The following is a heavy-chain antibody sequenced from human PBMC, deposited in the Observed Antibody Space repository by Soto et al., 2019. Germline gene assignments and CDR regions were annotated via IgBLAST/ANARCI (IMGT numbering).Heavy chain of an antibody. J-gene: IGHJ3*02. CDR3: AKDRGTVTYDAFDM. CDR1: GFTYDDYA. Sequence: EVQLVESGGGLVQPGRSLRLSCAASGFTYDDYAMHWVRQTPGKGLEWVSGISWNSGSIHYADSVKGRFTISRDNAKNTLYLQMKSMRAEDTAVYYCAKDRGTVTYDAFDMWGLGTMVTVSS. CDR2: ISWNSGSI. D-gene: IGHD4-17*01. V-gene: IGHV3-9*01.